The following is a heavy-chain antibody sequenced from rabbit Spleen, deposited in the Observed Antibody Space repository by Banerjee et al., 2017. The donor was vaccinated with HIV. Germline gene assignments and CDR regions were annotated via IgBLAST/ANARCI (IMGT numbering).Heavy chain of an antibody. CDR1: GFDLSSYG. CDR2: INIATGKS. J-gene: IGHJ4*01. CDR3: ARDLADVIGWNFNL. Sequence: QSLEESGGDLVKPGGSLTLSCKASGFDLSSYGVSWVRQAPGKGLEWITCINIATGKSVYASWVSGRFIMSRTSSTTVTLQMTSLTAADTASYFCARDLADVIGWNFNLWGPGTLVTVS. D-gene: IGHD2-1*01. V-gene: IGHV1S40*01.